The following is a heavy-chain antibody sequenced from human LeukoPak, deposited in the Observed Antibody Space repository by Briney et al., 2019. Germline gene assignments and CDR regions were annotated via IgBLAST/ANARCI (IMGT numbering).Heavy chain of an antibody. D-gene: IGHD3-22*01. V-gene: IGHV4-39*01. Sequence: SETLSLTCTVSGDSIITSSYYWGWIRQPPGKGLEWLGSIYYSGITPYNPSLKRRVTIYVETSRNQFSLHLYSVTAADTAVFYCARSDYYDYRQIDIWGQGTLVTVSS. CDR1: GDSIITSSYY. CDR3: ARSDYYDYRQIDI. J-gene: IGHJ4*02. CDR2: IYYSGIT.